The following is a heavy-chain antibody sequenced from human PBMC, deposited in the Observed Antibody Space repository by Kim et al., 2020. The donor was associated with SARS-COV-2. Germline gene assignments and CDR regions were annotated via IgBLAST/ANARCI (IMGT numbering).Heavy chain of an antibody. CDR2: FDPEDGET. Sequence: ASVKVSCKFSGYTLTELSMHWVRQAPGKGLEWMGGFDPEDGETIYAQKFQGRVTMTEDTSTDTAYMELSSLRSEDTAIYYCATSSPYYYGSGWFHPWGQGTLVTVSS. D-gene: IGHD3-10*01. CDR3: ATSSPYYYGSGWFHP. CDR1: GYTLTELS. J-gene: IGHJ5*02. V-gene: IGHV1-24*01.